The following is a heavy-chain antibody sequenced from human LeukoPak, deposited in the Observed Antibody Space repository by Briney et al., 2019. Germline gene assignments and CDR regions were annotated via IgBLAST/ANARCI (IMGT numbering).Heavy chain of an antibody. CDR3: ARGRNLIAAAGTIEFDY. D-gene: IGHD6-13*01. Sequence: SETLSLTCTVSGGSISSYYWSWIRQPPGKGLEWIGYNYYSGSTNYNPSLKSRVTISVDTSKNQFSLKLSSVTAADTAVYYCARGRNLIAAAGTIEFDYWGQGTLVTVSS. V-gene: IGHV4-59*08. J-gene: IGHJ4*02. CDR1: GGSISSYY. CDR2: NYYSGST.